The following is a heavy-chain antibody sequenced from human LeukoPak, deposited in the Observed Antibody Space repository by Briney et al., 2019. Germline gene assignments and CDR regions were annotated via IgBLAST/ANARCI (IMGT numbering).Heavy chain of an antibody. V-gene: IGHV3-23*01. D-gene: IGHD6-13*01. J-gene: IGHJ4*02. CDR3: AKDHNVTSSSWYGMVGYFDY. CDR1: GFTFSSCA. CDR2: ISGSGGST. Sequence: GGSLRLSCAASGFTFSSCAMSWVRQAPGKGLEWVSAISGSGGSTYYADSVKGRFTISRDNSKNTLYLQMNSLRAEDTAVYYCAKDHNVTSSSWYGMVGYFDYWGQGTLVTVSS.